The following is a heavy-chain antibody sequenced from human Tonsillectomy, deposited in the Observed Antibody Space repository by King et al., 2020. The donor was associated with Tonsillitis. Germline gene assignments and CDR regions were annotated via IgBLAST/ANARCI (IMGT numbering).Heavy chain of an antibody. Sequence: QVQLVESGGGVVQPGRSLRLSCAASGFTFSGSGMHWVRQAPGKGLEWVAGVPHDASGEYYADSVKGRFTIYRDNSKDTLYLQMSSLRSEDTAVYYCAKAGAWGWFDPWGKGTLVTVSS. D-gene: IGHD3-16*01. CDR2: VPHDASGE. CDR1: GFTFSGSG. V-gene: IGHV3-30*18. J-gene: IGHJ5*02. CDR3: AKAGAWGWFDP.